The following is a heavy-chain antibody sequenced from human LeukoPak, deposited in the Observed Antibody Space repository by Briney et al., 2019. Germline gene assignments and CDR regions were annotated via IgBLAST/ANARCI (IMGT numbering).Heavy chain of an antibody. CDR2: IYYSGST. Sequence: SETLSLTCTVSGGSVSHYYWSWIRQPPGKGLEWIGYIYYSGSTNYNPSLKSRVTISVDTSKNQFSLKLSSVTAADTAVYYCARGAYSYGRFDYWGQGTLVTVSS. CDR3: ARGAYSYGRFDY. J-gene: IGHJ4*02. D-gene: IGHD5-18*01. V-gene: IGHV4-59*08. CDR1: GGSVSHYY.